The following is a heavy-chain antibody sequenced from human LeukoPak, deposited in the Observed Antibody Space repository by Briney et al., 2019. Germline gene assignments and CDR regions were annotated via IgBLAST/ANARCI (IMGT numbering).Heavy chain of an antibody. J-gene: IGHJ4*02. CDR3: AAGAMAFIDY. V-gene: IGHV3-11*04. CDR2: ISSSGSTI. CDR1: GFTFGDYY. Sequence: TGGSLRLSCAASGFTFGDYYMSWIRQAPGKGLEWVSFISSSGSTIYYADSVRGRFTISRDNAKNSLYLQMNSLRAEDTAVYYCAAGAMAFIDYWGQGTLVTASS. D-gene: IGHD5-18*01.